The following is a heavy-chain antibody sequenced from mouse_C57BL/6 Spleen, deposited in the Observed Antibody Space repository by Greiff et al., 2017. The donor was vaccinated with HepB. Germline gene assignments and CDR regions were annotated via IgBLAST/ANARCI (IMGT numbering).Heavy chain of an antibody. CDR1: GYSITSDY. Sequence: EVQLVESGPGLAKPSQTLSLTCSVTGYSITSDYWNWIRKFPGNKLEYMGYISYSGSTYYNPSLKSRISITRDTSKNQYYLQLNSVTTEDTPTYYCARYPYYYGSSHWYFDVWGTGTTVTVSS. CDR2: ISYSGST. CDR3: ARYPYYYGSSHWYFDV. J-gene: IGHJ1*03. D-gene: IGHD1-1*01. V-gene: IGHV3-8*01.